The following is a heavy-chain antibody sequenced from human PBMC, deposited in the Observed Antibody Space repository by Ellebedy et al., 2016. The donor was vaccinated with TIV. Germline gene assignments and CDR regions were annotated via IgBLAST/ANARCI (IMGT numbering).Heavy chain of an antibody. Sequence: PGGFLRLSCAASGFTFSSYAMSWVRQVPGKGLEWVSFISGGGGTTFYADSVKGRFTISRDNSKNTLHLEMGSLRVEDTAVYFCAKDMGAGWLQFLGFDAFDLWGQGTLVTVCS. CDR2: ISGGGGTT. D-gene: IGHD2-15*01. V-gene: IGHV3-23*01. CDR3: AKDMGAGWLQFLGFDAFDL. CDR1: GFTFSSYA. J-gene: IGHJ3*01.